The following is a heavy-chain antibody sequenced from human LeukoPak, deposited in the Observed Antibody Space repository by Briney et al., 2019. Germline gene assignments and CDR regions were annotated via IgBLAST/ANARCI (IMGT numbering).Heavy chain of an antibody. CDR3: ARDPAPLGY. Sequence: GGSLRLSXAASGFTFSSYEMNWIRQARGKGLEWVSYISSSGSTIYYADSVKGRFTISRDNAKNSLYLQMNSLRAEDTAVYYCARDPAPLGYWGQGTLVTVSS. CDR1: GFTFSSYE. D-gene: IGHD2-2*01. CDR2: ISSSGSTI. V-gene: IGHV3-48*03. J-gene: IGHJ4*02.